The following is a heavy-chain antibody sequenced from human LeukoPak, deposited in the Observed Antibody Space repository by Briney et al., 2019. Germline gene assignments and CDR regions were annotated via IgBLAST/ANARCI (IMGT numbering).Heavy chain of an antibody. Sequence: SETLSLTCTVSGGSISTSNYYWGWIRQPPGKGLEWIGNIFYSGSTYYGPSLKSRVTISVDTSKNQFSLKLSSVTAADTAVYYCARTTYCSSTSCYKYYFDYWGQGTLVTVSS. V-gene: IGHV4-39*07. D-gene: IGHD2-2*01. CDR3: ARTTYCSSTSCYKYYFDY. CDR2: IFYSGST. CDR1: GGSISTSNYY. J-gene: IGHJ4*02.